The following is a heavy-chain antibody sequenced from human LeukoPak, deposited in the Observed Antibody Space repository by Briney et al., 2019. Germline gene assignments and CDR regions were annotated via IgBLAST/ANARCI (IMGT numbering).Heavy chain of an antibody. J-gene: IGHJ4*02. CDR2: LNEDGSVK. CDR3: ANVPRSTVSY. D-gene: IGHD2-2*01. V-gene: IGHV3-7*01. Sequence: PGGSLRLSCAASEFSFSTNWMHWVRQTPGKGLEWVAELNEDGSVKYYVDSVKGRFTISRDNAKSLLFLQMYNLRTEDTDVYFCANVPRSTVSYWGRGTLVTVSS. CDR1: EFSFSTNW.